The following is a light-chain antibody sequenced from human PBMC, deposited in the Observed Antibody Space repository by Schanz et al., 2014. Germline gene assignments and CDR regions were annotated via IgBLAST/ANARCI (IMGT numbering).Light chain of an antibody. V-gene: IGLV2-8*01. J-gene: IGLJ3*02. CDR2: EVT. CDR3: AAWDDSLSGV. Sequence: QSALTQPPSASGSPGQSVTISCTGTSSDIGGYNYVSWYQQHPGEAPKLMLYEVTKRPSGVPDRFSGSKSGNTASLAISGLRSEDEADYYCAAWDDSLSGVFGGGTKVTVL. CDR1: SSDIGGYNY.